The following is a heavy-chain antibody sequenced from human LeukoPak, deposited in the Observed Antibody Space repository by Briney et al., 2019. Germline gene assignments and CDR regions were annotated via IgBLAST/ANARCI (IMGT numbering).Heavy chain of an antibody. J-gene: IGHJ4*02. CDR2: INWKDST. D-gene: IGHD3-10*01. CDR3: AREGYYGSGSYCFDY. CDR1: GFNFDDYG. V-gene: IGHV3-20*04. Sequence: GGSLRLSCAASGFNFDDYGMSWVRQAPGKGLEWVSGINWKDSTGYADSVKGRFTISRDNAKNSLYLQMNSLRAEDTAVYYCAREGYYGSGSYCFDYWGQGTLVTVSS.